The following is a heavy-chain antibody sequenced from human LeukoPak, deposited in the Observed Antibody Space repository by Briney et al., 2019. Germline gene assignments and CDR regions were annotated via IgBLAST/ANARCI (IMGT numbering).Heavy chain of an antibody. J-gene: IGHJ6*02. CDR1: GYTFTGYY. D-gene: IGHD5-18*01. Sequence: ASVKVSCKASGYTFTGYYMHWVRQAPGQGLEWMGWINPNSGGTNYAQKFQGRVTMTRDTSISTAYMELCRLRSDDTAVYYCARGLWLNYYYGMDVWGQGTTVTVSS. V-gene: IGHV1-2*02. CDR2: INPNSGGT. CDR3: ARGLWLNYYYGMDV.